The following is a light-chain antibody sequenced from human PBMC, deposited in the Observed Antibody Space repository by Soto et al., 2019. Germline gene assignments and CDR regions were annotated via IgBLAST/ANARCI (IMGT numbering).Light chain of an antibody. CDR2: SNN. CDR1: SSNIGSNT. V-gene: IGLV1-44*01. Sequence: QSVLTQPPSASGTTGQRVTISCSGSSSNIGSNTVNWYQQLPGTAPKLLIYSNNERPSGVPDRFSGSKSGTSASLAISGLQSEDEADYYCAAWDDSLNGYVFVTGAKVTVL. J-gene: IGLJ1*01. CDR3: AAWDDSLNGYV.